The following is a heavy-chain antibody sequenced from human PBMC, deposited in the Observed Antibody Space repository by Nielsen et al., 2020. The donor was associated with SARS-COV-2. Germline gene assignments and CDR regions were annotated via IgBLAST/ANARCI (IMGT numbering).Heavy chain of an antibody. CDR2: IVVGSGNT. J-gene: IGHJ4*02. V-gene: IGHV1-58*01. Sequence: SAKVSCKASGFTFTSSAVQWVRQARGQRLEWIGWIVVGSGNTNYAQKFQERVTITRDMSTSTAYMELSSLRSEDTAVYYCAAVAGFGESPLNYWGQGTLVTVSS. CDR3: AAVAGFGESPLNY. D-gene: IGHD3-10*01. CDR1: GFTFTSSA.